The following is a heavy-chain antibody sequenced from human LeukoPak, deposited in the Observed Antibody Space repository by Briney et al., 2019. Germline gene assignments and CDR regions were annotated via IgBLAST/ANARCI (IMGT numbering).Heavy chain of an antibody. CDR3: AKDMLKLVASGSYYYYYYYGMDV. D-gene: IGHD1-26*01. V-gene: IGHV3-30*18. Sequence: GGSLRLSCAASGFTFSSYGMHWVRQAPGKGLEWVAVISYDGSNKYYADSVKGRFTISRDNSKNTLYLQMNSLRAEDTAVYYCAKDMLKLVASGSYYYYYYYGMDVWGQGTTVTVSS. J-gene: IGHJ6*02. CDR1: GFTFSSYG. CDR2: ISYDGSNK.